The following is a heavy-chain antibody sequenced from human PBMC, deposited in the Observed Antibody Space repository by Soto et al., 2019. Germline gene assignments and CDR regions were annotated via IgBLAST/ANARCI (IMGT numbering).Heavy chain of an antibody. CDR1: GGTFSDFA. CDR2: IVPRFGSP. Sequence: QVQLVQSGAEMRKPGSSLSVSCKASGGTFSDFAFSWVRQAPGQGLEWMGGIVPRFGSPNYAQKFGGRVTITAYTSTRTGYRERSSLRFVDTAVYFCARGGIPLRLGKYSFYAMDVWGPGTTITGSS. D-gene: IGHD3-16*01. CDR3: ARGGIPLRLGKYSFYAMDV. V-gene: IGHV1-69*06. J-gene: IGHJ6*02.